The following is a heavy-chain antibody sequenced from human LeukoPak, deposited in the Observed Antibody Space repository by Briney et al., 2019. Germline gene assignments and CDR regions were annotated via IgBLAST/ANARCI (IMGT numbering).Heavy chain of an antibody. Sequence: GGSLRLSCAASGFPFSGYGMHWVRQAPGKGLEWVAVISHDGTNKYYVDSVKGRFTISRGNSKNTLYLQMNSLRAEDTAVYYCAKVNYYGSSGYYDYWGQGTLVTVSS. J-gene: IGHJ4*02. CDR1: GFPFSGYG. CDR3: AKVNYYGSSGYYDY. CDR2: ISHDGTNK. D-gene: IGHD3-22*01. V-gene: IGHV3-30*18.